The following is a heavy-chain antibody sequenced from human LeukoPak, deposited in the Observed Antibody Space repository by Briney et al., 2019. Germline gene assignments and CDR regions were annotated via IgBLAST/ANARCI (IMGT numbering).Heavy chain of an antibody. V-gene: IGHV3-74*01. J-gene: IGHJ1*01. CDR3: ARAPSEIGGYYPEYFRH. CDR1: GFSFSSYW. CDR2: IKSDGKT. D-gene: IGHD3-22*01. Sequence: GGSLRLSCAASGFSFSSYWMHWVRQAPGKGLVWVSRIKSDGKTNYADSVKGRFTISRDNAKNTVSLQMNSLRAEDTGVYYCARAPSEIGGYYPEYFRHWGQGTLVTVTS.